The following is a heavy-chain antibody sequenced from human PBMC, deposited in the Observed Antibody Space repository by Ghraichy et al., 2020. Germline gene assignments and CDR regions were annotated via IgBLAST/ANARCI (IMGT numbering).Heavy chain of an antibody. CDR3: ARDARGGTMVRGVIRYYYYGMDV. Sequence: SETLSLTCTVSGGSISSYYWSWIRQPPGKGLEWIGYIYYSGSTNYNPSLKSRVTISVDTSKNQFSLKLSSVTAADTAVYYCARDARGGTMVRGVIRYYYYGMDVWGQGTTVTVSS. D-gene: IGHD3-10*01. CDR2: IYYSGST. V-gene: IGHV4-59*01. CDR1: GGSISSYY. J-gene: IGHJ6*02.